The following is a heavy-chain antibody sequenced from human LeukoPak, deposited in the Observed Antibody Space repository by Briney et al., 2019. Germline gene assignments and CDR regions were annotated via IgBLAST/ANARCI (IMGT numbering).Heavy chain of an antibody. V-gene: IGHV1-2*02. J-gene: IGHJ3*02. D-gene: IGHD3-22*01. CDR1: GYTFTGYY. CDR3: ARDPPGIVVVIGDAFDI. Sequence: VASVKVSCKASGYTFTGYYMHWVRQAPGQGLEWMGWINPNSGGTNYAQKFQGRVTMTRDTSISTAYMELSRLRSDDTAVYYCARDPPGIVVVIGDAFDIWGQGTMVTVSS. CDR2: INPNSGGT.